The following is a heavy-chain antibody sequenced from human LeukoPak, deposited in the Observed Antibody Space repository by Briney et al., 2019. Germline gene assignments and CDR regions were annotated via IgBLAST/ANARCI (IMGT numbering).Heavy chain of an antibody. J-gene: IGHJ5*02. CDR2: ISWNSGSI. Sequence: PGGSLRLSCAASGFTFDDYAMHWVRHAPGKGLEGGSGISWNSGSIGYADSVKGRFTISRDNAKNSLYLQMNSLRAEDTALYYCARQGYSSGWYRDYNWFDPWGQGTLVTVSS. CDR3: ARQGYSSGWYRDYNWFDP. V-gene: IGHV3-9*01. CDR1: GFTFDDYA. D-gene: IGHD6-19*01.